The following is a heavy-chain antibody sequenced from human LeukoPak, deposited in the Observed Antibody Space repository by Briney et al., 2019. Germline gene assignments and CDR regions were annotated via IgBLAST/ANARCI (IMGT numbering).Heavy chain of an antibody. D-gene: IGHD3-3*01. CDR1: GGSFSGYY. V-gene: IGHV4-34*01. CDR2: IYYSGTI. CDR3: AVGGVLTLTFDD. Sequence: SETLSLTCAVYGGSFSGYYWGWIRQPPGKGLEWIGHIYYSGTIHYSPSLQSRVIISVDTSKNQFSLKMNSVTAADTALYYCAVGGVLTLTFDDWGQGTQVTVSS. J-gene: IGHJ4*02.